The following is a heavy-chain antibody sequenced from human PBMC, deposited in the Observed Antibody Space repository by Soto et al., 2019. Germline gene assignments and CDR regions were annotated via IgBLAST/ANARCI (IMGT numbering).Heavy chain of an antibody. J-gene: IGHJ6*03. CDR1: GYTFTSYG. Sequence: GASVKVSCKASGYTFTSYGISWVRQAPGQGLEWMGWISAYNGNTNYAQKLQGRVTMTTDTSTSTAYMELRSLRSDDTAVYYCASGYCSGGSCHYYYYMDVWGKGTTVTVSS. CDR2: ISAYNGNT. V-gene: IGHV1-18*01. CDR3: ASGYCSGGSCHYYYYMDV. D-gene: IGHD2-15*01.